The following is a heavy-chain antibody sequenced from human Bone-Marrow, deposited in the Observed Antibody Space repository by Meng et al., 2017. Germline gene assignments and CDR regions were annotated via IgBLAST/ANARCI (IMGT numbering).Heavy chain of an antibody. CDR2: INADARTT. CDR3: VKGRPYYDSSDSDYFHN. J-gene: IGHJ4*02. V-gene: IGHV3-74*01. Sequence: GESLKISCAASGFSFSSYRMHWVRQVPGKGLLWVSRINADARTTTYADSVQSRFTISRDNAKHTLYLQMNSLRAEDTAVYFCVKGRPYYDSSDSDYFHNWGQGTLVTVSS. CDR1: GFSFSSYR. D-gene: IGHD3-22*01.